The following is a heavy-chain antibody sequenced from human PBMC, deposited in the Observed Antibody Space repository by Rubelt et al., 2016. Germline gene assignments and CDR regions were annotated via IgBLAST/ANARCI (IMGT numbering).Heavy chain of an antibody. V-gene: IGHV3-53*01. CDR1: TFSSYG. D-gene: IGHD4-17*01. CDR2: IYSGGST. J-gene: IGHJ4*02. Sequence: TFSSYGMHWVRQAPGKGLEWVSVIYSGGSTYYADSVKGRFTISRDNSKNTLYLQMNSLRAEDTAVYYCARAKPHDYGDYVTPPFDYWGQGTLVTVSS. CDR3: ARAKPHDYGDYVTPPFDY.